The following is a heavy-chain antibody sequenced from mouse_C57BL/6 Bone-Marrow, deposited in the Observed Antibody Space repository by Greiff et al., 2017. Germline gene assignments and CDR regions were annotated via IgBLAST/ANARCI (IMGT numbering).Heavy chain of an antibody. CDR2: IDPENGDT. V-gene: IGHV14-4*01. CDR1: GFNIKDDY. CDR3: TRLRRSWFAY. D-gene: IGHD2-2*01. J-gene: IGHJ3*01. Sequence: VQLQQSGAELVRPGASVKLSCTASGFNIKDDYMHWVKQRPEQGLEWIGWIDPENGDTEYASKFQGKATITADTSSNTAYLQLSSLTSEDTAVYYCTRLRRSWFAYWGPGTLVTVSA.